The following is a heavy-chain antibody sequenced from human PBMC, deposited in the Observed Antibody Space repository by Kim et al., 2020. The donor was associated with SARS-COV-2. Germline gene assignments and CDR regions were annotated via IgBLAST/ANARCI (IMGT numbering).Heavy chain of an antibody. V-gene: IGHV1-69*04. CDR3: ARERVTMIVVVMYYFDY. CDR2: IIPILGIA. CDR1: GGTFSSYA. J-gene: IGHJ4*02. D-gene: IGHD3-22*01. Sequence: SVKVSCKASGGTFSSYAISWVRQAPGQGLEWMGRIIPILGIANYAQKFQGRVTITADKSTSTAYMELSSLRSEDTAVYYCARERVTMIVVVMYYFDYWGQGTLVTVSS.